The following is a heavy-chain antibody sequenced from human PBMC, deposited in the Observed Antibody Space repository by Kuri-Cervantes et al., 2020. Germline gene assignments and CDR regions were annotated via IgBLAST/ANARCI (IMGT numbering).Heavy chain of an antibody. D-gene: IGHD3-3*01. V-gene: IGHV4-4*01. Sequence: SCAVSGGSFSSSNWWTWVRQPPGKGLEWIGEIYHSGSTNYNPSLKSRVTISLDKSKNQFSLKLSSMTAADTAVYFCARGFNFWSAYYDHWGQGTLVTVSS. CDR2: IYHSGST. CDR1: GGSFSSSNW. J-gene: IGHJ5*02. CDR3: ARGFNFWSAYYDH.